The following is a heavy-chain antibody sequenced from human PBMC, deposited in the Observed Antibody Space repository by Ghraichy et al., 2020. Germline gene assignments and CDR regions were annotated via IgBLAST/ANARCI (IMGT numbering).Heavy chain of an antibody. J-gene: IGHJ6*02. CDR3: TTYVRQPMEYYGMDV. D-gene: IGHD3-10*01. V-gene: IGHV4-59*08. CDR1: GGSMSSYY. CDR2: IYYGGST. Sequence: SETLSLTCTVSGGSMSSYYWSWIRQPPGKGLEWIGYIYYGGSTNYNPSLKSRVTISQDTSKNQFSLKLSSVTAADTAVYYCTTYVRQPMEYYGMDVWGQGTTVIVSS.